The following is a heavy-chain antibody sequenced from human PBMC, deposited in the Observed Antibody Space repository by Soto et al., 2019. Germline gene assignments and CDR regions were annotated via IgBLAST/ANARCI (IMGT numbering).Heavy chain of an antibody. CDR2: IRSKANSYAT. CDR3: TRLEMLIGI. D-gene: IGHD1-20*01. CDR1: GFTFSGSA. V-gene: IGHV3-73*01. Sequence: QPGGSLRLSCAASGFTFSGSAMHWVRQASGKGLERVGRIRSKANSYATAYAAPVKCRFTISRDGSNKTAYLQMNSRKSEDTAVYYCTRLEMLIGIWGQGTLVTVSS. J-gene: IGHJ4*02.